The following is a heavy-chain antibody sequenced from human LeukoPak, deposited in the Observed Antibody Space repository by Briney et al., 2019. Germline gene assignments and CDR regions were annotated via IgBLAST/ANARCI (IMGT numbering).Heavy chain of an antibody. CDR1: GFTLSSHA. CDR3: TTEDWGNSGHSCVS. D-gene: IGHD6-19*01. CDR2: IWSDGNNK. J-gene: IGHJ5*02. Sequence: GRSLRLSCAASGFTLSSHAMHWVRQAPGKGLEWVAIIWSDGNNKYYADSVKGRFTISRDNSKNTLFLQMNSLRAEDTAVYYCTTEDWGNSGHSCVSWGQGTLVTVSS. V-gene: IGHV3-33*01.